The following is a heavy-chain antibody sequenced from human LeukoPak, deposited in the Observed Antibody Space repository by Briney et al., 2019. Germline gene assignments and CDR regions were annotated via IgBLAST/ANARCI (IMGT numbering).Heavy chain of an antibody. CDR1: GFTFSSHA. Sequence: GGSLRLSCAASGFTFSSHAMSWVRQAPGKGLEWVSAISGSGDATFYADSVKGRFTISRDNSKNTLYLQMNSLRAGDTALYYCAKDPYSGYDSGAFDIWGQGTMVTVSS. CDR3: AKDPYSGYDSGAFDI. CDR2: ISGSGDAT. D-gene: IGHD5-12*01. V-gene: IGHV3-23*01. J-gene: IGHJ3*02.